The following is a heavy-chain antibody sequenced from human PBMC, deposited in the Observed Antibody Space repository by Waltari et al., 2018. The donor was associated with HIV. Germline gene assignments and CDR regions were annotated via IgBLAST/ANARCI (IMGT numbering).Heavy chain of an antibody. J-gene: IGHJ5*02. CDR1: GGSISSGSYS. D-gene: IGHD6-13*01. Sequence: QLQLQESGPGLVKPSETLSLTCTVSGGSISSGSYSWGWIRQPPGKGLEWIGSMYYSGTTYYNPSLMSLVTISIDTSKNQCSLKLSSLTAADTAVYYCAGATQYSSSWTEHRRRWFDPWGQGTLVTVSS. CDR3: AGATQYSSSWTEHRRRWFDP. V-gene: IGHV4-39*07. CDR2: MYYSGTT.